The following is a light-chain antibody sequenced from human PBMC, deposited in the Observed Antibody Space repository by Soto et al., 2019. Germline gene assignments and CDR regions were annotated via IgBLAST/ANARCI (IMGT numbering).Light chain of an antibody. CDR1: SGSIASNY. CDR3: QSYDSSHHHVI. Sequence: NFMLTQPHFVSASPGKTVTISCTRSSGSIASNYVQWYQQRPGSSPSTVIYEDNQRPSGVPDRFSGSIDSSSNSASLTISGLKTEDEADYYCQSYDSSHHHVIFGGGTKLTVL. CDR2: EDN. J-gene: IGLJ2*01. V-gene: IGLV6-57*01.